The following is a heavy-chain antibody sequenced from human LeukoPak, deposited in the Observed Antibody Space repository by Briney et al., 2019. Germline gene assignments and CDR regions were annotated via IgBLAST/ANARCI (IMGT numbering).Heavy chain of an antibody. CDR2: ISSDGSST. J-gene: IGHJ4*02. V-gene: IGHV3-74*01. CDR1: GFTFSRYW. CDR3: ARGYSGSYRVDY. D-gene: IGHD1-26*01. Sequence: GGSLRLSCAASGFTFSRYWMHWVRQAPGEGLVWVSRISSDGSSTTYADSVKGRFTISRDNAKNMLYLQMNSLRAEDTAVYYCARGYSGSYRVDYWGQGTLVTVSS.